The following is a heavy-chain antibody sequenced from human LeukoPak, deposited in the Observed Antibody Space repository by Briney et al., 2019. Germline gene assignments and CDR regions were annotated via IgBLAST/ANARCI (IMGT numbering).Heavy chain of an antibody. CDR2: IYYGGST. CDR1: GGSVSSSYY. J-gene: IGHJ4*02. V-gene: IGHV4-39*01. CDR3: ARGVDY. Sequence: SETLSLTCTVSGGSVSSSYYWGWIRQPPGKGLEWIGSIYYGGSTYYNASLRSRVTTSVDTSKNQFSLKLSSVTAADTAVYYCARGVDYWGQGTLVTVSS.